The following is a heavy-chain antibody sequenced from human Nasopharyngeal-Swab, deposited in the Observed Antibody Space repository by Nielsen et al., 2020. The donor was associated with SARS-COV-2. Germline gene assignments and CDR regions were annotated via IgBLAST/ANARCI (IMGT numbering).Heavy chain of an antibody. Sequence: ESLKISCAASGFTFSTYTMNWIRQPPGKGLEWIGEINHNERTNYNPSLKSRVTMSVDTSTNQVSLKLNSLTATDTAVYYCARAGRVGDAYTGLDVWGQGTTVTVSS. V-gene: IGHV4-34*01. CDR1: GFTFSTYT. D-gene: IGHD5-24*01. CDR3: ARAGRVGDAYTGLDV. J-gene: IGHJ6*02. CDR2: INHNERT.